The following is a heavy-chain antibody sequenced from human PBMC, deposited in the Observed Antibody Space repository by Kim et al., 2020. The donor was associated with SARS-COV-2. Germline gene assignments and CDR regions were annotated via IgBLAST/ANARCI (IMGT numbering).Heavy chain of an antibody. D-gene: IGHD6-19*01. Sequence: SETLSLTCSVSGDSVSSGDLYWSWIRQPPGEGLEWIGYIYYTGITNYNRSLKSRVAISLDTYKNQFSLKMNSVTAADTAVYYCARGVSAGPLYYFDYWG. CDR3: ARGVSAGPLYYFDY. CDR1: GDSVSSGDLY. CDR2: IYYTGIT. V-gene: IGHV4-61*08. J-gene: IGHJ4*01.